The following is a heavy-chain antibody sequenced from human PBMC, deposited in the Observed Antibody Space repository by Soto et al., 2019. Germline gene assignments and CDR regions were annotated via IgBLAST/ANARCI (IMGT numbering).Heavy chain of an antibody. CDR2: ISSSSSYI. D-gene: IGHD3-9*01. CDR1: GFTFSSYS. V-gene: IGHV3-21*01. Sequence: EVQLVESGGGLVKPGGSLRLSCAASGFTFSSYSMNWVRQAPGKGLEWVSSISSSSSYIYYADSVKGRFTISRDNAKNSLYLQMNSLRAEDTAVYYCARDYIGGTILGYWGQGTLVTVSS. J-gene: IGHJ4*02. CDR3: ARDYIGGTILGY.